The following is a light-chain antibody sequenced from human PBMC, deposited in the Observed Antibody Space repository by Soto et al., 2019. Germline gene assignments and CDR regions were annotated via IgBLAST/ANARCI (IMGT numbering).Light chain of an antibody. CDR3: QQYRSSPRT. V-gene: IGKV3-20*01. CDR2: DAS. CDR1: QSVRRNH. Sequence: EIVFTQSPGTLSLSPGERATLSCSASQSVRRNHLAWYQQKPGQAPRLLIYDASSRSTGIPDRFSGIGSGTDSTLTISRLEPEDFAVYYCQQYRSSPRTFGPGTKLKI. J-gene: IGKJ2*01.